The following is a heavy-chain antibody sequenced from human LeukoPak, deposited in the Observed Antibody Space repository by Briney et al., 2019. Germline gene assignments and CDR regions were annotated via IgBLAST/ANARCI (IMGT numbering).Heavy chain of an antibody. J-gene: IGHJ4*02. V-gene: IGHV1-2*02. D-gene: IGHD1-14*01. Sequence: ASVKVSCKASGYTFTSYGFSWVRQAPGQGLEWIGWINPNIGATKYARKFQGRVTMTRDTSISTAYMEVSRLRSDDTAVYYCARGQLTDDLDYWGQGTLVTVSS. CDR2: INPNIGAT. CDR1: GYTFTSYG. CDR3: ARGQLTDDLDY.